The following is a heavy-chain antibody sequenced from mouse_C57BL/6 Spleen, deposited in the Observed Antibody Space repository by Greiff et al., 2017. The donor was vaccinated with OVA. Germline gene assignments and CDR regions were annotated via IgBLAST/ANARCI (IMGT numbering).Heavy chain of an antibody. CDR2: IDPETGGT. V-gene: IGHV1-15*01. CDR1: GYTFTDYE. J-gene: IGHJ4*01. Sequence: VQLQQSGAELVRPGASVTLSCKASGYTFTDYEMHWVKQTPVHGLEWIGAIDPETGGTAYNQKFKGKAILTADKSSSTAYMELRSLTSEDSAVYYGTRERNGSGNYAMDYWGQGTTVTVSS. CDR3: TRERNGSGNYAMDY. D-gene: IGHD1-1*01.